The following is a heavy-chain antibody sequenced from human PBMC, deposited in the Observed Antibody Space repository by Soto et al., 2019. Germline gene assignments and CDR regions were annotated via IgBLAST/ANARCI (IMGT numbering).Heavy chain of an antibody. J-gene: IGHJ6*02. Sequence: GESLKISCKGSGYSFTSYWIGWVRQMPGKGLEWMGIIYPGDSDTRYSPSFQGQVTISADKYISTAYLQWSSLKASDTAMYYCARLIVGATTSINHYYYGMDVWGQGTMVTVSS. V-gene: IGHV5-51*01. D-gene: IGHD1-26*01. CDR1: GYSFTSYW. CDR3: ARLIVGATTSINHYYYGMDV. CDR2: IYPGDSDT.